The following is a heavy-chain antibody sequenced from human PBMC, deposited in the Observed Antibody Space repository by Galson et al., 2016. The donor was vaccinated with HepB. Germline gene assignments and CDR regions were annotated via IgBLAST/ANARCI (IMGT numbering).Heavy chain of an antibody. CDR3: AKDQYDISILGKGMDV. Sequence: SLRLSCAASGFTFDEYAMHWVRQAPGKGLEWVSGISWNSGSIGYADSVKGRFTISRDNVKNSLYLEMNSLRAEDTALYYCAKDQYDISILGKGMDVWGKGTTVTVSS. V-gene: IGHV3-9*01. CDR1: GFTFDEYA. CDR2: ISWNSGSI. D-gene: IGHD3-9*01. J-gene: IGHJ6*04.